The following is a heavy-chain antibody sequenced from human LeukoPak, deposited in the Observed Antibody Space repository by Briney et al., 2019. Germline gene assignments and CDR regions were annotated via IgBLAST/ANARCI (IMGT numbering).Heavy chain of an antibody. CDR2: ISSSSTYI. Sequence: GGSLRLSCAASGFTFTSHNMNWIRQAPGKGLEWVSSISSSSTYINYADSVKGRFTISGDNAQNSLYLQMNSLRPEDTAVYYCARVELEAVSYGAADFWGQGTLVTVSS. V-gene: IGHV3-21*01. D-gene: IGHD1-26*01. CDR1: GFTFTSHN. CDR3: ARVELEAVSYGAADF. J-gene: IGHJ4*02.